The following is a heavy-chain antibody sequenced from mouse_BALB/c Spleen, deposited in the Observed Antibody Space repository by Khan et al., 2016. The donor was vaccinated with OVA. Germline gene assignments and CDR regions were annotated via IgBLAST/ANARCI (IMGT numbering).Heavy chain of an antibody. CDR2: INTYTGEA. CDR1: GYTLTNYG. V-gene: IGHV9-3-1*01. J-gene: IGHJ3*01. Sequence: QIQLVQSGPELKKPGETVKISCKASGYTLTNYGMNWVKQAPGKGLKWMGWINTYTGEATYADDFKGRFAFSLETSASTAYLQINNLKNEETATYFCSRWNGNYWFAYWGQGTLVTVSA. D-gene: IGHD2-1*01. CDR3: SRWNGNYWFAY.